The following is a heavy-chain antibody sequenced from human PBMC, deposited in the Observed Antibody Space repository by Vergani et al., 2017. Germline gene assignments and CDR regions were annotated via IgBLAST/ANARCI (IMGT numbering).Heavy chain of an antibody. CDR1: GGTFSSYD. CDR3: ARGIVVVAATPPYDSSGYYYYFDY. V-gene: IGHV1-69*12. CDR2: IIPIFGTA. Sequence: QVQLVQSGAEVKKPGSSVKVSCKASGGTFSSYDISWVRQAPGQGLEWMGGIIPIFGTANYAQKFQGRVTITADESTSTAYMELSSLRSEDTAVYYCARGIVVVAATPPYDSSGYYYYFDYWGQGTLVTVSS. J-gene: IGHJ4*02. D-gene: IGHD3-22*01.